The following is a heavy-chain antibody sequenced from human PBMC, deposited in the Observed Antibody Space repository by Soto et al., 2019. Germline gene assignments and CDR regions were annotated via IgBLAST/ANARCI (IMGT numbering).Heavy chain of an antibody. CDR2: IYYSGST. J-gene: IGHJ5*02. CDR3: AREERSGVVVANSWFDP. D-gene: IGHD2-15*01. Sequence: QVQLQESGPGLVKPSQTLSLTCPVSVGPISSGGYYWSWIRQHPGKGLEGIGYIYYSGSTYYNPSLKSRVTISVDTSKNQFSLKLSSVTAADTAVYYCAREERSGVVVANSWFDPWGQGTLVTVSS. CDR1: VGPISSGGYY. V-gene: IGHV4-31*03.